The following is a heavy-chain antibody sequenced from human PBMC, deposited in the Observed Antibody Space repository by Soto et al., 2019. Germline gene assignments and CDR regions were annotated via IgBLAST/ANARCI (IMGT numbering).Heavy chain of an antibody. CDR3: ARPSQSYYYDRSGYYQGVCAFDI. J-gene: IGHJ3*02. Sequence: QVQLVQSGAEVKKPGSSVKVSCTASGGSFSSDAISWVRQAPGQGLEWMGGVIPIFGTANYAQKFQGRVTITADESTSTAYMELSSLRSEDTAVYYCARPSQSYYYDRSGYYQGVCAFDIWGKGTMVTVSS. CDR1: GGSFSSDA. V-gene: IGHV1-69*01. CDR2: VIPIFGTA. D-gene: IGHD3-22*01.